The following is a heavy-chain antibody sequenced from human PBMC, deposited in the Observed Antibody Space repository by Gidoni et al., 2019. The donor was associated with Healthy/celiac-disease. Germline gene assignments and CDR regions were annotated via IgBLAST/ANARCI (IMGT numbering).Heavy chain of an antibody. J-gene: IGHJ4*02. Sequence: QVQLQESGPGLVKPSETLSLNCTGSGGSISSYYWIWIRQPPGKVLEWIGYIYYSGSTNYNPSLKSRVTISVDTSKNQFSLKLSSVTAADTAVYYCARLSYYDSSGSDYWGQGTLVTVSS. D-gene: IGHD3-22*01. CDR3: ARLSYYDSSGSDY. CDR2: IYYSGST. CDR1: GGSISSYY. V-gene: IGHV4-59*01.